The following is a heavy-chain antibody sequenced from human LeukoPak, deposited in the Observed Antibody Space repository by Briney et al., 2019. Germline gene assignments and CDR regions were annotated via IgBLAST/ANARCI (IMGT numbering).Heavy chain of an antibody. CDR3: ARAGSGSFYCSSTSCPQGGYYYYGMDV. J-gene: IGHJ6*02. CDR1: GGTFSSYA. CDR2: IIPIFGTA. Sequence: ASVKVSCKASGGTFSSYAISWVRQAPGQGLEWMGGIIPIFGTANYAQKFQGRVTMTRDTSTSTVYMELSSLRSEDTAVYYCARAGSGSFYCSSTSCPQGGYYYYGMDVWGQGTTVTVSS. V-gene: IGHV1-69*05. D-gene: IGHD2-2*01.